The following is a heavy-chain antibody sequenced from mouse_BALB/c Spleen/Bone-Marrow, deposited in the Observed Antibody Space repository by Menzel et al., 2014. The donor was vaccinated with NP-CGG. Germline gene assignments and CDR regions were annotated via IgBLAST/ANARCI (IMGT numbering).Heavy chain of an antibody. CDR3: ATMITDWYFDV. V-gene: IGHV14-3*02. D-gene: IGHD2-4*01. CDR1: GFNIKDTY. J-gene: IGHJ1*01. Sequence: EVQLQESGAELVKPGASVKLSCTASGFNIKDTYMHWVKQRPEQGLEWIGRIGPANGNTKYDPKFQGKATITADTSSNTAYLQLSSLTSEDTAVYYCATMITDWYFDVWGAGTMVTVSS. CDR2: IGPANGNT.